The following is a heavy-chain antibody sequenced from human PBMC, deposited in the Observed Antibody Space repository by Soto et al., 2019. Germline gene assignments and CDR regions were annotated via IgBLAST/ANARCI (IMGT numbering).Heavy chain of an antibody. CDR2: ISAHNGNT. Sequence: QVHLVQSGGEVKNPGASVKDSCKGSGYDFTTYGITWMRQAPGQGLEWMAWISAHNGNTNYAPNLQGRVTVTRDTSTSTAYIELRSLRSDDTAVYYCPRGRYGDYWGQGALVTVSS. CDR3: PRGRYGDY. J-gene: IGHJ4*02. CDR1: GYDFTTYG. V-gene: IGHV1-18*01. D-gene: IGHD1-1*01.